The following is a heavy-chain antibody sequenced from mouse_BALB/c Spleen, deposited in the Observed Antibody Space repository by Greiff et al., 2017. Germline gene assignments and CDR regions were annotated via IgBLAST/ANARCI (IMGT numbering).Heavy chain of an antibody. V-gene: IGHV5-4*02. J-gene: IGHJ2*01. CDR2: ISDGGSYT. Sequence: EVKVVESGGGLVKPGGSLKLSCAASGFTFSDYYMYWVRQTPEKRLEWVATISDGGSYTYYPDSVKGRFTISRDNAKNNLYLQMSSLKSEDTAMYYCARDKERGYSGYYFDYWGQGTTLTVSS. D-gene: IGHD2-3*01. CDR3: ARDKERGYSGYYFDY. CDR1: GFTFSDYY.